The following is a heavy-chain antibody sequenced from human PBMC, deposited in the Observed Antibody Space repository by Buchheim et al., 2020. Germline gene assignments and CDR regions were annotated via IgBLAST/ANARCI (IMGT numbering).Heavy chain of an antibody. CDR3: ARYTYYYESSGFYHYWYFDV. D-gene: IGHD3-22*01. Sequence: QVQLQESGPGLVKPSGTLSLTCGVSGDSISSGNWWSWVRQPPGKGLEWIGEIYHSGNIDYNPSLKSRVTLSMDKSKNQFSLKLTSVTAADTAVYYCARYTYYYESSGFYHYWYFDVWGRGTL. V-gene: IGHV4-4*02. CDR1: GDSISSGNW. J-gene: IGHJ2*01. CDR2: IYHSGNI.